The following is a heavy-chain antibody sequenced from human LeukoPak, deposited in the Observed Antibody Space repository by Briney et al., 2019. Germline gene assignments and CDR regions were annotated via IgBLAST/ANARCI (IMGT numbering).Heavy chain of an antibody. CDR2: ITWNGDST. D-gene: IGHD5-12*01. CDR1: GFTFDDYN. V-gene: IGHV3-43*01. Sequence: GGSLRLSCAASGFTFDDYNMHWVRQAPGKGLEWVSLITWNGDSTYYADSVEGRFTISRDNSKNSLYLQMNSLRTGDTALYYCAKDKWLRGYYYYYMDVWGKGTTVTVSS. CDR3: AKDKWLRGYYYYYMDV. J-gene: IGHJ6*03.